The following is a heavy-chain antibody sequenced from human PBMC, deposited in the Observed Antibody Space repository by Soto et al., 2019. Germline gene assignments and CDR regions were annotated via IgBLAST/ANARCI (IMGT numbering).Heavy chain of an antibody. CDR2: INSDGSST. J-gene: IGHJ6*02. Sequence: GGSLRISCAASGFTFSSYWMHWVRQAPGKGLVWVSRINSDGSSTSYADSVKGRFTSTRDNTKNTLYLQMNTLRAEDTAVYYCAIDRIFGHNGRFYYYGMHVWGQGTTVTV. CDR1: GFTFSSYW. CDR3: AIDRIFGHNGRFYYYGMHV. V-gene: IGHV3-74*01. D-gene: IGHD3-16*01.